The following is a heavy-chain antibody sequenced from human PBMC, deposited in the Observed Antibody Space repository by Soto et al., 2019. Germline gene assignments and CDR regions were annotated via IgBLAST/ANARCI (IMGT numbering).Heavy chain of an antibody. CDR3: ARVVPRYCISTSCYDVFDY. Sequence: PSETLSLTCTVSGGSISSGDYYWSWIRQPPGKGLEWIGYIYYSGSTYYNPSLKSRVTISVDTSKNQFSLKLSSVTAADTAVYYCARVVPRYCISTSCYDVFDYWGQGTLVTVSS. CDR1: GGSISSGDYY. V-gene: IGHV4-30-4*01. D-gene: IGHD2-2*01. CDR2: IYYSGST. J-gene: IGHJ4*02.